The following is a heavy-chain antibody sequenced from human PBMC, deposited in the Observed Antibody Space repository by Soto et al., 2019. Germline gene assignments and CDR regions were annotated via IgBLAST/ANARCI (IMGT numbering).Heavy chain of an antibody. V-gene: IGHV3-9*01. Sequence: GGSLRLSCAASGFTFDDYAMHWVRQAPGKGLEWVSGISWNSGSIGYADSVKGRFTISRDNAKNSLYLQMNSLRAEDTALYYCAKDVALGYCSSTSCSKDIEATNNHYFDYWGQGTLVTVSS. CDR1: GFTFDDYA. CDR3: AKDVALGYCSSTSCSKDIEATNNHYFDY. J-gene: IGHJ4*02. D-gene: IGHD2-2*01. CDR2: ISWNSGSI.